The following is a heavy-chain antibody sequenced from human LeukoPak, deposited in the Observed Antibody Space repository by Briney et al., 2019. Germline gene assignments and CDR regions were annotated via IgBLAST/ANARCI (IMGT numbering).Heavy chain of an antibody. CDR2: IYTSGST. CDR3: ATYNYGLDAFDI. J-gene: IGHJ3*02. V-gene: IGHV4-4*07. CDR1: GGSISSYY. D-gene: IGHD5-18*01. Sequence: PSETLSLTCTVSGGSISSYYWSWIRQPAGKGLEWIGHIYTSGSTNYNPSLKSRVTMSVDTSKNQFSLKLSSVTAADTAIYYCATYNYGLDAFDIWGRGTMVTVSS.